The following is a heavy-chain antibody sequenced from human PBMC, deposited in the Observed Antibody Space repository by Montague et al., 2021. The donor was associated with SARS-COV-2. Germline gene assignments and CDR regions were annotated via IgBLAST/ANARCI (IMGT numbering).Heavy chain of an antibody. CDR2: IDWDDDK. CDR3: ARVTTVTYPYYYYYGMDV. CDR1: GFSLSTSGVC. V-gene: IGHV2-70*01. Sequence: PALVKPTQTLTLTCTFSGFSLSTSGVCVSWIRQPPGKALEWLALIDWDDDKYYSTSLKTRLTISKDTSKNQVVLTMTNMDPVDTATYYCARVTTVTYPYYYYYGMDVWGQGTTVTVSS. J-gene: IGHJ6*02. D-gene: IGHD4-11*01.